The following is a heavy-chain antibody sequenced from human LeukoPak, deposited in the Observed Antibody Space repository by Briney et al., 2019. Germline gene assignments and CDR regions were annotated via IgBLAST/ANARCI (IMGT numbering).Heavy chain of an antibody. J-gene: IGHJ5*02. D-gene: IGHD2-15*01. CDR1: GGSISSGGYY. V-gene: IGHV4-31*03. CDR2: IYYSGST. Sequence: SQTLSLTCTVSGGSISSGGYYWSWIRQHPGKGLEWIGYIYYSGSTYYNPSLKSRVTISVDTSKNQFSLKLSSVTAADTAVYYCARRYCSGGSCYSGDWFDPWGQGTLVTVSS. CDR3: ARRYCSGGSCYSGDWFDP.